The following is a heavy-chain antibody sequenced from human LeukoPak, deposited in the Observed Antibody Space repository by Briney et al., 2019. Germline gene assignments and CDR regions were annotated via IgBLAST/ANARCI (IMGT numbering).Heavy chain of an antibody. CDR3: AREGGGYYLAY. V-gene: IGHV3-48*03. J-gene: IGHJ4*02. D-gene: IGHD3-22*01. Sequence: GGALRLSCAASGFSFSSYEMNWVRQAPGKGLEWVSYISSSGSTIYYADSVKGRFTISRDNAKNSLYLQMNRLRAEDTAVYYCAREGGGYYLAYWGQGTMVTVSS. CDR1: GFSFSSYE. CDR2: ISSSGSTI.